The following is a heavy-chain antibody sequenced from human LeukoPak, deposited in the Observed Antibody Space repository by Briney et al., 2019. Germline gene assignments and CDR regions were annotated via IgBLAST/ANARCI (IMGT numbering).Heavy chain of an antibody. D-gene: IGHD3-22*01. Sequence: PGGSLRLSCAASGSTFSSYSMDWVRQAPGKGLEWVSSISSSSSYIYYADSVKGRFTISRDNAKNSLYLQMNSLRAEDTAVYYCARRDSYYYDSSGYYSWFDPWGQGTLVTVSS. CDR3: ARRDSYYYDSSGYYSWFDP. CDR2: ISSSSSYI. CDR1: GSTFSSYS. J-gene: IGHJ5*02. V-gene: IGHV3-21*01.